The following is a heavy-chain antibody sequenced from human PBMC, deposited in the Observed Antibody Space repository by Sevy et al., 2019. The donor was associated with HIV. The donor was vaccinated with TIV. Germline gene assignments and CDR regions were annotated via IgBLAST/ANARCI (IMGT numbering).Heavy chain of an antibody. J-gene: IGHJ4*02. CDR1: GGSISSSSYY. Sequence: SETLSLTCTVSGGSISSSSYYWGWIRQPPGKGLEWIGSIYYSGSTYYNPSLKSRVTISVATSKNQFSLKLSSVTAADTAVYYCARLGSYSGYFDYWGQGTLVTVSS. D-gene: IGHD1-26*01. CDR3: ARLGSYSGYFDY. V-gene: IGHV4-39*01. CDR2: IYYSGST.